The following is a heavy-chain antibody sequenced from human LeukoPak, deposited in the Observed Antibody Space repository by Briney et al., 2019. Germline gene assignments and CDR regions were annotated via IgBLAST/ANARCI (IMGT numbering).Heavy chain of an antibody. J-gene: IGHJ4*02. V-gene: IGHV3-74*01. CDR1: GFTLSIYS. Sequence: GGSLRLSSADSGFTLSIYSMHWVRHAPGKGLVWVSRIKSDGSSTSYADSVKGRFTISSDNAKNTLYLQMNSLRAEYTAVYYCARGFGDYWGQGTLVTVSS. CDR2: IKSDGSST. CDR3: ARGFGDY. D-gene: IGHD3-10*01.